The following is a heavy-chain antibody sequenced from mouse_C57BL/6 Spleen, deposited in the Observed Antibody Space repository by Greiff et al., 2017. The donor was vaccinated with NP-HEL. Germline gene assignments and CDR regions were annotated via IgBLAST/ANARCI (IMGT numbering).Heavy chain of an antibody. V-gene: IGHV1-55*01. D-gene: IGHD1-1*01. CDR2: IYPGSGST. CDR3: ERSELITTVVEGDY. J-gene: IGHJ2*01. Sequence: QVQLQQPGAELVKPGASVKMSCKASGYTFTSYWITWVKQRPGQGLEWIGDIYPGSGSTNYNEKFKSKATLTVDTSSSTAYMQLSSLTSVDSAVYYCERSELITTVVEGDYWGQGTTLTVSS. CDR1: GYTFTSYW.